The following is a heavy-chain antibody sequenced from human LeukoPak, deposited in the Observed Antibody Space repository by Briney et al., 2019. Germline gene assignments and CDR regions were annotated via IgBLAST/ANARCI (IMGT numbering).Heavy chain of an antibody. CDR1: GFTFDDYG. CDR2: IYWYGGST. V-gene: IGHV3-20*04. Sequence: GGPLRLSCAASGFTFDDYGMRWVRQAPGKGLEWVSGIYWYGGSTGYADSVKGRFTISRDNAKNSLYLQMNSLRAEDTGLYYCARGSREDAFDIWGQGTMVTASS. CDR3: ARGSREDAFDI. J-gene: IGHJ3*02.